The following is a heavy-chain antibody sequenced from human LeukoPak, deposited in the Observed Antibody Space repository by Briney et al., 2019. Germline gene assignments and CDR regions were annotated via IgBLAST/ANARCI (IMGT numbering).Heavy chain of an antibody. J-gene: IGHJ4*02. Sequence: SVQGSCTHSGGTFSRYAIRWVRQAPGQGREWIGGIIPIFGTANYAQKFQGRVTITADKSTSTVYMELSRLRSEDTAVYYCAGLHSGYDRRDYWGQGTLVTVSS. V-gene: IGHV1-69*06. CDR2: IIPIFGTA. CDR3: AGLHSGYDRRDY. CDR1: GGTFSRYA. D-gene: IGHD5-12*01.